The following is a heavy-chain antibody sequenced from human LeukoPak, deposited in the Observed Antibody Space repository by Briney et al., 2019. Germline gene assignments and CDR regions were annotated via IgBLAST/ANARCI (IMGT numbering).Heavy chain of an antibody. CDR1: GFTFSSYA. V-gene: IGHV3-30*04. CDR3: ARGVYDSSIDY. Sequence: LPGGSLRLSCAASGFTFSSYAMHWVRQAPGKGLEWVAVISYDGSNKYYADSVKGRFTISRDNSKNTLYLQMNSLRAEDTAVYYCARGVYDSSIDYWGQGTLVTVSS. D-gene: IGHD3-22*01. CDR2: ISYDGSNK. J-gene: IGHJ4*02.